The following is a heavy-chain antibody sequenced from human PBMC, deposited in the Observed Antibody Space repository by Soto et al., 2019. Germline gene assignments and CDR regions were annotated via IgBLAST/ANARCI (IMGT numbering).Heavy chain of an antibody. D-gene: IGHD2-15*01. CDR3: ARDGGGRDGYTVGCNWFDP. CDR1: GFTFSSYG. CDR2: IWYDGSNK. J-gene: IGHJ5*02. V-gene: IGHV3-33*01. Sequence: QVQLVESGGGVVQPGRSLRLSCAASGFTFSSYGMHWVRQAPGKGLEWVAVIWYDGSNKYYADSVKGRFTISRDNSXXXLXXQMNSLRAEDTAVYYCARDGGGRDGYTVGCNWFDPWGQGTLVTVSS.